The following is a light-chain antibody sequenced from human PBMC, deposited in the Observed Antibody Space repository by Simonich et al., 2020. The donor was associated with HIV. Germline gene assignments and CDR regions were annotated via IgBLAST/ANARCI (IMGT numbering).Light chain of an antibody. CDR1: QSVSSN. V-gene: IGKV3-15*01. CDR3: QQYYSTPPT. Sequence: EIVMTQSTATLSVSPGERATLSCRASQSVSSNLAWYQQKPGQAPRLLIYGASTRATGIPARFSGSGSGTEFTLTISSLQSEDVAVYYCQQYYSTPPTFGGGTRVEIK. J-gene: IGKJ4*01. CDR2: GAS.